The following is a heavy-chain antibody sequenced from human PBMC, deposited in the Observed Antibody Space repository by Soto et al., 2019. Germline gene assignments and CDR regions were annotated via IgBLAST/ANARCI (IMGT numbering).Heavy chain of an antibody. CDR3: AKDSGSYYSLVGVAAY. J-gene: IGHJ4*02. CDR1: GFTFSSYA. V-gene: IGHV3-23*01. CDR2: ISGSGGST. Sequence: PGGSLRLSCAASGFTFSSYAMSWVRQAPGKGLEWVSAISGSGGSTYYAGSVKGRFTISRDNSKNTLYLQMNSLRAEDTAVYYCAKDSGSYYSLVGVAAYWGQGTLVTVSS. D-gene: IGHD1-26*01.